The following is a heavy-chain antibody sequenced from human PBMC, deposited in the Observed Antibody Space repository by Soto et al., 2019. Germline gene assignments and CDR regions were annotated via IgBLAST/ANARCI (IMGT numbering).Heavy chain of an antibody. CDR2: IWYDGSNK. J-gene: IGHJ6*02. V-gene: IGHV3-33*01. Sequence: GGSLRLSCAASGFTFSSYGMHWVRQAPGKGLEWVAVIWYDGSNKYYADSVKGRFTISRDNSKNTLYLQMNSLRAEDTAVYYCARGPIRLGEANTNYYYYGMDVWGQGTTVTVSS. CDR3: ARGPIRLGEANTNYYYYGMDV. D-gene: IGHD3-16*01. CDR1: GFTFSSYG.